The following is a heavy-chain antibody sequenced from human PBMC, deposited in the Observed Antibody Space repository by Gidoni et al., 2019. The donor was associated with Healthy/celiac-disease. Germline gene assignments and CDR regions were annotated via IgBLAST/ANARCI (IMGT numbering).Heavy chain of an antibody. J-gene: IGHJ4*02. V-gene: IGHV3-23*01. CDR3: AKDPYDFWSGDGGYFDY. CDR2: ISGSGGST. Sequence: EVQLLESGGGLVQPGGSLRLSCAASGFTFSSYAMSWVRQAPGKGLEWVSAISGSGGSTYYADSVKGRFTISRDNSKNTLYLQMNSLRAEDTAVYYCAKDPYDFWSGDGGYFDYWGQGTLVTVSS. CDR1: GFTFSSYA. D-gene: IGHD3-3*01.